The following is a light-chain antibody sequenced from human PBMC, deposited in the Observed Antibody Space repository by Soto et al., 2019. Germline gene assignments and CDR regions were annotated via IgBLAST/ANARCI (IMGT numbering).Light chain of an antibody. V-gene: IGKV3-15*01. CDR3: QQYSNWPPIT. CDR1: QSVSIH. J-gene: IGKJ5*01. CDR2: DTS. Sequence: ETVMTQSPGTLSVSLGERATLSCRASQSVSIHLAWYQQKPGQAPRLLIYDTSTRATGIPARFSGSGSGTEFTLTISSLQSEDFVVYYCQQYSNWPPITFGQGTRLENK.